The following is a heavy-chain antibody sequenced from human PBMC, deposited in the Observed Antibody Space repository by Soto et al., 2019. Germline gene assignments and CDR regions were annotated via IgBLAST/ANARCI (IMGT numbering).Heavy chain of an antibody. CDR3: ARDVGSSGSYDY. J-gene: IGHJ4*02. D-gene: IGHD3-22*01. CDR1: GGSISSYY. V-gene: IGHV4-59*01. CDR2: ISYSGST. Sequence: KSSETLSLTCTVSGGSISSYYWSWIRQPPGKGLEWIGYISYSGSTNYNPSLKSRVTISLDTSKNQFSLKLSSVTAADTAVYYCARDVGSSGSYDYWGQGTLVTVSS.